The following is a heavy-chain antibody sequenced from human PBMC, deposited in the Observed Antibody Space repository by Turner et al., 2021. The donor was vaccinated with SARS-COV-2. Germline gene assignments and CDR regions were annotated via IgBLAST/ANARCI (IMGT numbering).Heavy chain of an antibody. J-gene: IGHJ6*02. CDR1: GFTFSSFG. Sequence: QLQLGESGGGVGQPGRSLLLACPAAGFTFSSFGMPWVRQAPGKGLEWVAVIWYDGSNEYYADSVKGRFTISRDNSKNTLYLEMNSLRAEDTAVYYCARDCMPLLAFYYGLDVWGQGTTVTVSS. CDR2: IWYDGSNE. CDR3: ARDCMPLLAFYYGLDV. V-gene: IGHV3-33*01. D-gene: IGHD2-15*01.